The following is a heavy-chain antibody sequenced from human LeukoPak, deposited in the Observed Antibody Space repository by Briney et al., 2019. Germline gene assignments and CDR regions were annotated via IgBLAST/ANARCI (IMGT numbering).Heavy chain of an antibody. V-gene: IGHV4-59*01. CDR1: GGSISSYY. CDR3: ARVAGSYYDPLDY. Sequence: PSETLSLTCTVSGGSISSYYWSWVRQPPGKGLVWIGDIYYSGSTNYNPSLKSRATISVDTSKNQFSLKVSSVTAADTAVYYCARVAGSYYDPLDYWGQGTLVTVSS. J-gene: IGHJ4*02. CDR2: IYYSGST. D-gene: IGHD1-26*01.